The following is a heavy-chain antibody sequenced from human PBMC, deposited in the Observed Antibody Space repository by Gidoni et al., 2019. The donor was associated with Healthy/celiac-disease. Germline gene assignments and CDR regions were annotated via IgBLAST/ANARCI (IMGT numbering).Heavy chain of an antibody. CDR1: GGSFSGYY. CDR2: INHSGST. V-gene: IGHV4-34*01. Sequence: QVQLQQWGAGLLKPSETLSLTCAVYGGSFSGYYWSWIRQPPGKGLEWIGEINHSGSTNYNPSLKSRVTISVDTSKNQFSLKLSSVTAADTAVYYCARGEGVVVPAAPGSYYYYYYGMDVWGQGTTVTVSS. D-gene: IGHD2-2*01. J-gene: IGHJ6*02. CDR3: ARGEGVVVPAAPGSYYYYYYGMDV.